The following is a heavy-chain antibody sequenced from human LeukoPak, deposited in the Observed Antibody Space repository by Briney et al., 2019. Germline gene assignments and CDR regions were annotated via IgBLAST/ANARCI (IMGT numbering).Heavy chain of an antibody. J-gene: IGHJ4*02. D-gene: IGHD3-22*01. CDR1: GFTVSSNY. Sequence: GGSLRVSCAASGFTVSSNYMSWVRPAPGKGLEWVSVIYSVGSTYYAHSVKARSTTSRDNSKNTLYLQMNTLRAEDTAVNYCARDPGDSSGYFFDYWGQGTLVTVSS. CDR3: ARDPGDSSGYFFDY. CDR2: IYSVGST. V-gene: IGHV3-53*01.